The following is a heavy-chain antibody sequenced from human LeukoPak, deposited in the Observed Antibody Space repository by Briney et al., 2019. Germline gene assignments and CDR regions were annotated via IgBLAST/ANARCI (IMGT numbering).Heavy chain of an antibody. V-gene: IGHV3-30-3*01. CDR2: ILYDGGNA. J-gene: IGHJ4*02. D-gene: IGHD5-12*01. Sequence: AGRSLRLSCAASGFTFSSYAMHWVRQAPGKGLEWVAVILYDGGNAHYADSVRGRFTISRDNPKNTLWLQMNSLTPDDTAVYYRARGEFSGLDYWGQGTLVTVSS. CDR3: ARGEFSGLDY. CDR1: GFTFSSYA.